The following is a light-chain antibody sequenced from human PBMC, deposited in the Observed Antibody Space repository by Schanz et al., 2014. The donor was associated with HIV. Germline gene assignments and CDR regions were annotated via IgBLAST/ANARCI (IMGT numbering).Light chain of an antibody. J-gene: IGLJ2*01. CDR1: SSNIGADYD. CDR2: GNT. V-gene: IGLV1-40*01. CDR3: QSYDSSLSGPRV. Sequence: SVLTQPPSVSGAPGQRVTISCTGTSSNIGADYDVHWYQQPPGTAPKLLIHGNTNRPSGVPDRFSGSKSGTSASLAITGLQAEDEADYYCQSYDSSLSGPRVFGGGTKLTVL.